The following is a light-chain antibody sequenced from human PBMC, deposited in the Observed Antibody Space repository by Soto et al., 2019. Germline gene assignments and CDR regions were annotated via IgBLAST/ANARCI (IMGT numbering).Light chain of an antibody. J-gene: IGLJ2*01. V-gene: IGLV2-14*01. Sequence: QSALTQPASVSGSPGQSITISCTGTSSDIGGYNFVSWYQQHPGKAPKLIIHEVSNRPSGVSNRFSGSKSGNTASLTISGLQAEDEADYYCSSYRSSNNLVFGGGTKLTVL. CDR1: SSDIGGYNF. CDR3: SSYRSSNNLV. CDR2: EVS.